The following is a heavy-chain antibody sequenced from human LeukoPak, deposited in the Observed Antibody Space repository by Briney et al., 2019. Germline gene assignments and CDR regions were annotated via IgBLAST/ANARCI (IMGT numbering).Heavy chain of an antibody. Sequence: ASVKVSCKASGYTFTGYYMHWVRQAPGQGLEWMGWINPNSGGTNYAQKFQGRVTMTRDTSISTAYMELSRLRSDDTAVYYCARDLAAGDAFDIWGQGTMVTVSS. D-gene: IGHD6-13*01. CDR3: ARDLAAGDAFDI. CDR1: GYTFTGYY. CDR2: INPNSGGT. V-gene: IGHV1-2*02. J-gene: IGHJ3*02.